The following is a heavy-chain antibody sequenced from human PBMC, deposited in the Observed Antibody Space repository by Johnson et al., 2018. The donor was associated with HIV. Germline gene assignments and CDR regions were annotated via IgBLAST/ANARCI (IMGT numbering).Heavy chain of an antibody. J-gene: IGHJ3*02. CDR3: AKDIRGSRLDAFDI. Sequence: VQLMESGGGLVKPGGSLRLSCAASGFTFSNAWMSWVRQAPGKGLEWVAVIYSGGSTGYADSVEGRLTISRDNVKKSLYLQMNSLRAEDTALYYCAKDIRGSRLDAFDIWGQGTMVTVSS. V-gene: IGHV3-66*02. CDR1: GFTFSNAW. D-gene: IGHD2-15*01. CDR2: IYSGGST.